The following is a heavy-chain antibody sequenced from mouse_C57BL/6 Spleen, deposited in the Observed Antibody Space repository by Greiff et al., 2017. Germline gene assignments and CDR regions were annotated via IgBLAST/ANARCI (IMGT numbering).Heavy chain of an antibody. Sequence: QVQLQQPGAELVMPGASVKLSCKASGYTFTSYWMHWVKQRPGQGLEWIGEIDPSDSYTNYNQKFKGKSTLTVDKSSSTAYMQLRSLTSEDSAVYYCARGGDYDPYYAMDYWGQGTSVTVSS. D-gene: IGHD2-4*01. CDR2: IDPSDSYT. CDR3: ARGGDYDPYYAMDY. CDR1: GYTFTSYW. V-gene: IGHV1-69*01. J-gene: IGHJ4*01.